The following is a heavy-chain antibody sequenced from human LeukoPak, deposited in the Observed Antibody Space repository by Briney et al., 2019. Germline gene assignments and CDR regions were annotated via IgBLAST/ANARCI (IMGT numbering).Heavy chain of an antibody. CDR3: TRGSIAYYYMDV. Sequence: SQTLSLTCAVSGGSIRSGGYSWSWIRQPPGKGLEWIGYIYYSGSTYYNPSLKSRVTISVDTSKNQFSLRLRSVTAADTAVYYCTRGSIAYYYMDVWGKGTTVTISS. J-gene: IGHJ6*03. CDR1: GGSIRSGGYS. V-gene: IGHV4-30-4*07. D-gene: IGHD3-22*01. CDR2: IYYSGST.